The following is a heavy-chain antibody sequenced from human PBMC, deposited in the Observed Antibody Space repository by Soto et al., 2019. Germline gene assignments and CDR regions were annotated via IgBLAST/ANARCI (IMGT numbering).Heavy chain of an antibody. D-gene: IGHD3-3*01. CDR3: ARTYYDFWSGYLGAPYYYYGMDV. Sequence: ASVKGSCKASGYTFTGYYMHWVRQAPRQGLEWMGWINPNSGGTNYAQKFQGWVTMTRDTSISTAYMELSRLRSDDTAVYYCARTYYDFWSGYLGAPYYYYGMDVWGQGTTVTVSS. CDR2: INPNSGGT. J-gene: IGHJ6*02. CDR1: GYTFTGYY. V-gene: IGHV1-2*04.